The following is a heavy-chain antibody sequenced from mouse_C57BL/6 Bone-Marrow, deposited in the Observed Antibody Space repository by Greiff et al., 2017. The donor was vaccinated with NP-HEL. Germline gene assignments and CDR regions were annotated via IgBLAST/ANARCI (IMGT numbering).Heavy chain of an antibody. Sequence: GGGLVQPKGSLKLSCAASGFSFNTYAMNWVRQAPGKGLEWVARIRSKSNNYATYYADSVKDRFTISRDDSESMLYLQMNNLKTEDTAMYYCVRSVLSLFAYWGHGTLVTVSA. V-gene: IGHV10-1*01. D-gene: IGHD1-1*02. J-gene: IGHJ3*01. CDR1: GFSFNTYA. CDR2: IRSKSNNYAT. CDR3: VRSVLSLFAY.